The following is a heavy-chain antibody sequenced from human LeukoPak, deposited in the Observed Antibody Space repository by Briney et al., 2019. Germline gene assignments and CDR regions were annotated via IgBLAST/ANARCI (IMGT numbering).Heavy chain of an antibody. V-gene: IGHV3-7*01. D-gene: IGHD3-10*01. CDR1: GFTFTIYW. CDR3: AREDTVRGVMGYYYYGLDV. J-gene: IGHJ6*02. CDR2: IKPDGSEK. Sequence: SGGSLRLSCAASGFTFTIYWMSWVRQAPGKGLEWVANIKPDGSEKYYEDSVKGRFTISRDNAKNSLYLQMNSLRAEDTAVYYCAREDTVRGVMGYYYYGLDVWGQGTTVTVSS.